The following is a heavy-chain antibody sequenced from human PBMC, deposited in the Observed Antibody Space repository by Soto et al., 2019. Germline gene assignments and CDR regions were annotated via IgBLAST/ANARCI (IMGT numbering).Heavy chain of an antibody. D-gene: IGHD1-7*01. CDR2: IYRTGST. V-gene: IGHV4-4*02. CDR1: GGSFTINNW. CDR3: ASRDPGTSVDY. Sequence: SETLSVTCAFSGGSFTINNWWTWFRQPPGQGLEWIGEIYRTGSTNYNPSLKSRVTISLDKSENQFSLKVTSLTAADTAVYYCASRDPGTSVDYWGQGTLVTVS. J-gene: IGHJ4*02.